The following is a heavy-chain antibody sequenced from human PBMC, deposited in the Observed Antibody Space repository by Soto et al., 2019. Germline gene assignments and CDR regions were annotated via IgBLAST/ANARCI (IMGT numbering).Heavy chain of an antibody. D-gene: IGHD3-10*01. J-gene: IGHJ6*03. Sequence: GGSLRLSCAASGFTFSNAWMSWVRQAPGKGLEWVGRIKSKTDGGTTDYAAPVKGRFTISRDDSKNTLYLQMNSLKTEDTAVYYCTTGPDRLWFGELSPVDYYYYYMDVWGKGTTVTVSS. CDR1: GFTFSNAW. CDR2: IKSKTDGGTT. CDR3: TTGPDRLWFGELSPVDYYYYYMDV. V-gene: IGHV3-15*01.